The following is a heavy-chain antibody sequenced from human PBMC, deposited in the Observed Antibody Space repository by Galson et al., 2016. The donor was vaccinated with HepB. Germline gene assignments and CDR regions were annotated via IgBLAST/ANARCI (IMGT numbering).Heavy chain of an antibody. CDR2: IYDSGST. J-gene: IGHJ4*02. Sequence: SETLSLTCTVSGGSVGGYYWSWIRQPPGKGLEWIGHIYDSGSTNYNPSLKSRLTISIDTSKDQFSLRLSSVTAPDTAVYYCARLPRLCDGFFDYWGQGTLVTVSS. CDR3: ARLPRLCDGFFDY. CDR1: GGSVGGYY. V-gene: IGHV4-59*08. D-gene: IGHD2-2*01.